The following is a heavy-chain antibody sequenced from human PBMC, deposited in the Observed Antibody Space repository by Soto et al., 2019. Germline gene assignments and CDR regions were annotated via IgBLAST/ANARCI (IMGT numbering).Heavy chain of an antibody. CDR2: IDGSSDYT. D-gene: IGHD2-8*01. CDR1: GFLFTDYY. CDR3: ARDLRFSSTNYFDF. J-gene: IGHJ4*02. Sequence: PGGSLRLSCTASGFLFTDYYMCWIRQPPGKGLEWLAYIDGSSDYTNSADSVKGRFTISRDNAKNSVFLQMNNLRADDTAVYYCARDLRFSSTNYFDFWGRGTLVTVSS. V-gene: IGHV3-11*06.